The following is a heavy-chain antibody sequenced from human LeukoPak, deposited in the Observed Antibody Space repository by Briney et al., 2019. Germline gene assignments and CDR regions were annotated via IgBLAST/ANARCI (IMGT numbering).Heavy chain of an antibody. CDR1: DDSFSSHY. Sequence: SETLSLTCAVSDDSFSSHYWTWIRQPPGKGLEWIGYISYIGSTNYNPSLKSRVTISVDTSKNQFSLKLSSVTAADTAVYYCARQPERLYYYDSSGYYYEGYFDYWGQGTLVTVSS. CDR2: ISYIGST. D-gene: IGHD3-22*01. CDR3: ARQPERLYYYDSSGYYYEGYFDY. V-gene: IGHV4-59*08. J-gene: IGHJ4*02.